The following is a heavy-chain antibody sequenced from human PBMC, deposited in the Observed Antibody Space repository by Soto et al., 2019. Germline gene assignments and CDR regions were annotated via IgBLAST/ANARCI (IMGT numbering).Heavy chain of an antibody. CDR2: ISGSGGMT. CDR1: GCSFSSYA. Sequence: GGSLRLSCAASGCSFSSYAMSWVRQAPGKGLEWVSTISGSGGMTYYADSVKGRFTISRDSSKNTLYLQMNSLRAEDTAVYYCARASYFDCWGQGTLVTVSS. V-gene: IGHV3-23*01. CDR3: ARASYFDC. J-gene: IGHJ4*02. D-gene: IGHD1-26*01.